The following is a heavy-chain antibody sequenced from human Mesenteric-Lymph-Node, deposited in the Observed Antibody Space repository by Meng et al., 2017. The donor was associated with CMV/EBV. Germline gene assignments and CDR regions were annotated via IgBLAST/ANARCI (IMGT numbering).Heavy chain of an antibody. CDR1: NNGIDY. CDR2: IYYSGST. V-gene: IGHV4-31*02. J-gene: IGHJ5*02. Sequence: NNGIDYWSWIRQHPGKGLEWIGYIYYSGSTYYNPSLKSRVTISVDTSKNQFSLRLNSVTAADTAIYYCARERGCSSTSCYQGNWFDPWGQGTLVTVSS. CDR3: ARERGCSSTSCYQGNWFDP. D-gene: IGHD2-2*01.